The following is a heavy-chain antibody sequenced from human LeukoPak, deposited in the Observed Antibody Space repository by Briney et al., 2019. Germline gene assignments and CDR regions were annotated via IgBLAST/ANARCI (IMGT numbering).Heavy chain of an antibody. D-gene: IGHD1-7*01. V-gene: IGHV4-59*02. Sequence: MSSESLSLTCTVSGGSVTSYYWNWIRQPPGKGLEWIGYIYHSGTTNYNPSLKSRVTISVDTSKNQFSLKLSSVTAADTAVYYCARNSGWYFDLWGRGTLVTV. J-gene: IGHJ2*01. CDR1: GGSVTSYY. CDR3: ARNSGWYFDL. CDR2: IYHSGTT.